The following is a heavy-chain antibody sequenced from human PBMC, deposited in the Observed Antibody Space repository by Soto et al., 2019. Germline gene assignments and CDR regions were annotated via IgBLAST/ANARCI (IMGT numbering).Heavy chain of an antibody. D-gene: IGHD3-16*01. CDR1: EFSYVDYP. J-gene: IGHJ6*02. CDR2: LNSDGSSK. CDR3: ARGLKNYYAMDV. V-gene: IGHV3-74*01. Sequence: GGSLRLYCVASEFSYVDYPMHWIRQAPGKGLVWVSRLNSDGSSKYYGDSMKGRFTISRDNAENTVYLQMNSLRDEDTAVYFCARGLKNYYAMDVWGQGTTVTVSS.